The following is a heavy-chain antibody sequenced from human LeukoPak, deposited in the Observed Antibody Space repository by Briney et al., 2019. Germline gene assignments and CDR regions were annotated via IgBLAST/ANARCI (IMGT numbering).Heavy chain of an antibody. Sequence: PGGSLRLSCAASGFTFSSYEMNWVRQAPGKGLEWVSYISSSGSTIYYADSVNGRFTISRDNAKNSLYLQMNSPRAEHTAVYYCARGPSSPLTHWGERALGTVSS. D-gene: IGHD6-6*01. CDR2: ISSSGSTI. J-gene: IGHJ4*02. V-gene: IGHV3-48*03. CDR3: ARGPSSPLTH. CDR1: GFTFSSYE.